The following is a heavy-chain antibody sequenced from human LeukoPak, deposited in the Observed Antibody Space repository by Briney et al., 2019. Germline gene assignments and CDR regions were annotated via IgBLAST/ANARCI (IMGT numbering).Heavy chain of an antibody. V-gene: IGHV4-4*07. CDR1: DDSISSYY. CDR3: ARTVGGIRDGFDM. Sequence: SETLSLTCTVSDDSISSYYCNWIRQPAGRGLEWIGRIYTSGSTNYNPSLKSRVTMSVDTSKNQFSLKLSSVTAADTAVFYCARTVGGIRDGFDMWGQGTVVTVSS. D-gene: IGHD3-10*01. J-gene: IGHJ3*02. CDR2: IYTSGST.